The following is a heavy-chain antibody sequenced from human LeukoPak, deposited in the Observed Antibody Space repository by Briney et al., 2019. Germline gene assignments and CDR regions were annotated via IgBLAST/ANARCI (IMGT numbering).Heavy chain of an antibody. D-gene: IGHD6-13*01. CDR3: ARGGSSSWYRVYYFDY. CDR1: GGSISSYY. J-gene: IGHJ4*02. V-gene: IGHV4-59*01. CDR2: IYYSGNT. Sequence: SETLSLTCTVSGGSISSYYWSWIRQPPGKGLEWIGYIYYSGNTNYNPSLKSRVTISVDTSKNQFSLKLSSVTAADTAVYHCARGGSSSWYRVYYFDYWGQGTLVTVSS.